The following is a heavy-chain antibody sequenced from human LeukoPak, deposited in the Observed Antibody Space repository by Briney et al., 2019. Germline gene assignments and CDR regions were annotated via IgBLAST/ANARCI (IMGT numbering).Heavy chain of an antibody. CDR3: QLGYCSSTSCSTDAFDI. V-gene: IGHV1-2*02. Sequence: ASVKVSCKASGYTFTGYYMHWVRQAPGQGLGWMGWINPNSGGTNYAQKFQGRVTMTRDTSISTAYMELSRLRSDDTAVYYCQLGYCSSTSCSTDAFDIWGQGTMVTVSS. CDR1: GYTFTGYY. J-gene: IGHJ3*02. D-gene: IGHD2-2*01. CDR2: INPNSGGT.